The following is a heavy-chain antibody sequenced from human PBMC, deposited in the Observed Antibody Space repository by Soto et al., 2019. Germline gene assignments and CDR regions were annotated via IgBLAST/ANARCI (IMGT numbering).Heavy chain of an antibody. J-gene: IGHJ6*02. V-gene: IGHV1-18*01. CDR1: GYTFSNYG. CDR3: AGGVVPATRVGMDV. CDR2: ISAYNGNT. D-gene: IGHD2-21*02. Sequence: GASVKVSCKASGYTFSNYGFSWVRQAPGQGLEWMGWISAYNGNTNYAQKLQGRVTMTTDTSTSTAYMELRSLRADDTAVYYCAGGVVPATRVGMDVRGQGTTGTGS.